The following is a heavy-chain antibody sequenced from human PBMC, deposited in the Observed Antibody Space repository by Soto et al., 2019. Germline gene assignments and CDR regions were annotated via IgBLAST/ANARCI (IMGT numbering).Heavy chain of an antibody. V-gene: IGHV2-5*02. J-gene: IGHJ4*02. CDR2: IYWDDSK. CDR1: GFSLTTDRVG. Sequence: QITLKESGPTLVKPTQTLTLTCTFSGFSLTTDRVGVGWIRQPPGEALEWLAVIYWDDSKTYRPSLESRLTITKDTSKNKVALTMTNMDSLDTATYYCAYAYGGRSLYWGQGTLVTVSS. D-gene: IGHD1-26*01. CDR3: AYAYGGRSLY.